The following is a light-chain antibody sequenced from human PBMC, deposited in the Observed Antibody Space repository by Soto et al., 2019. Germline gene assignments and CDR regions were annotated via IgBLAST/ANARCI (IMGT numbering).Light chain of an antibody. J-gene: IGKJ4*01. CDR3: QQYASAPLT. CDR2: GAS. Sequence: DIVLTQSPGTLSLSPGERATLSCRASQPVAKNYLAWYQQQPGQAPRLLIFGASSRATGIPDRFSGSGSGTDFTLTINRLEPEDFAVYYCQQYASAPLTFGGGTKV. V-gene: IGKV3-20*01. CDR1: QPVAKNY.